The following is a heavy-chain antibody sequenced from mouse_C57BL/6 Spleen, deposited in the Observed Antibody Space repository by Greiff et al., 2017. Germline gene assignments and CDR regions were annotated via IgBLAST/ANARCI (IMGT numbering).Heavy chain of an antibody. J-gene: IGHJ4*01. V-gene: IGHV1-81*01. CDR1: GYTFTSYG. CDR2: IYPRSGNT. CDR3: ARWGSTMASYAMDY. D-gene: IGHD2-1*01. Sequence: QVQLKESGAELARPGASVKLSCKASGYTFTSYGISWVKQRTGQGLEWIGEIYPRSGNTYYNEKFKGKATLTADKSSSTAYMELRSLTSEDSAVYFCARWGSTMASYAMDYWGQGTSVTVSS.